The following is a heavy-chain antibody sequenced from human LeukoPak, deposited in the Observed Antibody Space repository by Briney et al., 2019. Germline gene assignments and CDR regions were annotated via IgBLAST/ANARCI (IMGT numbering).Heavy chain of an antibody. CDR1: GGSISSYY. D-gene: IGHD6-13*01. V-gene: IGHV4-59*01. CDR2: IYYSGST. J-gene: IGHJ3*02. CDR3: AGWYSVDAFDI. Sequence: SETLSLTCTVSGGSISSYYWSWIRQPPGKGLEWIGYIYYSGSTNYNPSLKSRVTISVDTSKNQFSLKLSSVTAADTAVYYCAGWYSVDAFDIWDQGTMVTVSS.